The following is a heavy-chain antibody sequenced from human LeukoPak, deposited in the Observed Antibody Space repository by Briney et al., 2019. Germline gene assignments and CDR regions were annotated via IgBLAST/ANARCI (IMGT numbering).Heavy chain of an antibody. CDR2: IIPILGIA. CDR1: GGTFSSYA. J-gene: IGHJ4*02. Sequence: SSVKVSCKASGGTFSSYAISRVRQAPGQGLEWMGRIIPILGIANYAQKFQGRVTITADRSTSTAYMELSSLRSEDTAVYYCALGEEGSTDYWGQGTLVTVSS. CDR3: ALGEEGSTDY. D-gene: IGHD6-13*01. V-gene: IGHV1-69*04.